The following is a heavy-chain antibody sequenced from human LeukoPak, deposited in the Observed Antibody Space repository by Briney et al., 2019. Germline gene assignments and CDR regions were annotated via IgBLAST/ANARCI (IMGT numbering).Heavy chain of an antibody. Sequence: SQTLSLTCTVSGGSISSGDYYWSWIRQPPGKGLEWIGNIYYSGSTYYNPSLKSRVTISVDTSKNQFSLKLSSVTAADTAVYYCARGPTIVVVVAAIWFDPWGQGTLVTVSS. CDR2: IYYSGST. D-gene: IGHD2-15*01. J-gene: IGHJ5*02. V-gene: IGHV4-30-4*01. CDR1: GGSISSGDYY. CDR3: ARGPTIVVVVAAIWFDP.